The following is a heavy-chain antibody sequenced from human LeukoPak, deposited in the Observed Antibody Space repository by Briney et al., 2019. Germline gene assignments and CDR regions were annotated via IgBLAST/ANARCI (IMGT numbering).Heavy chain of an antibody. CDR2: IIPIFGTA. CDR3: AMSVYPDFDWLSRFDY. V-gene: IGHV1-69*05. J-gene: IGHJ4*02. Sequence: GSSVEVSCKASGGTFSSYAISWVRQAPGQGLEWMGGIIPIFGTANYAQKFQGRVTITTDESTSTAYMELSSLRSEDTAVYYCAMSVYPDFDWLSRFDYWGQGTLVTVSS. D-gene: IGHD3-9*01. CDR1: GGTFSSYA.